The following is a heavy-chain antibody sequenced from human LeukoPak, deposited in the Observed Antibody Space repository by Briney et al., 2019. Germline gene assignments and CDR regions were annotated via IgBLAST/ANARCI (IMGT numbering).Heavy chain of an antibody. CDR1: GYTFTGYY. V-gene: IGHV1-2*02. J-gene: IGHJ4*02. CDR3: ARDPGDYGDPH. Sequence: ASVKVSCKASGYTFTGYYMHWVRQAPGQGLEWMGWINPNSGGTNYAPKFQGRVTMTRDTSISTAYMELSRLRSDDTAVYYCARDPGDYGDPHWGQGTLVTVSS. D-gene: IGHD4-17*01. CDR2: INPNSGGT.